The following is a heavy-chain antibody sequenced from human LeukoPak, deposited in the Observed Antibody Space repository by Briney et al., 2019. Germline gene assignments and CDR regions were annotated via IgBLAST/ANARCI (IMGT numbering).Heavy chain of an antibody. J-gene: IGHJ4*02. CDR2: IIPIFGTA. D-gene: IGHD5-24*01. Sequence: GASVKVTCKASGGTFSSYAISWVRQAPGQGLEWMGGIIPIFGTANYAQKFQGRVTITADESTSTAYMELSSLRSEDTAVYYCARLPERWLPLDYWGRGTLVTVSS. V-gene: IGHV1-69*13. CDR3: ARLPERWLPLDY. CDR1: GGTFSSYA.